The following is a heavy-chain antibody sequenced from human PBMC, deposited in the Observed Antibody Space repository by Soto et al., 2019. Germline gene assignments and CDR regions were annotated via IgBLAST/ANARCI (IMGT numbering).Heavy chain of an antibody. D-gene: IGHD5-18*01. CDR3: ARNWIQYRYFQH. Sequence: EVQLVESGGGLVQPGGSLRLSCAASGFTFSSYSMNWVRQAPGKGLEWVSYISSSSSTIYYADSVKGRFTISRDNAKNSPYLQMNSLRAEDTAVYYCARNWIQYRYFQHWGQGTLVTVSS. V-gene: IGHV3-48*01. CDR2: ISSSSSTI. J-gene: IGHJ1*01. CDR1: GFTFSSYS.